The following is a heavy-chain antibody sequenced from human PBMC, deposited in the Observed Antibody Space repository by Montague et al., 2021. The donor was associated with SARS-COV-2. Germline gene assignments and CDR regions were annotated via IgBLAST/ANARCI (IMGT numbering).Heavy chain of an antibody. Sequence: SETLSLTCAVYGGSFSGYYWSWIRQPPGKGLEWIGEINHSGSTNYNPSLKSRVTISVDTSKNQFSLKLSSVTAADTAVYYCARAPPPIFGVVTSYYYYGMDVWGQGTTVTVSS. CDR2: INHSGST. V-gene: IGHV4-34*01. CDR1: GGSFSGYY. CDR3: ARAPPPIFGVVTSYYYYGMDV. D-gene: IGHD3-3*01. J-gene: IGHJ6*02.